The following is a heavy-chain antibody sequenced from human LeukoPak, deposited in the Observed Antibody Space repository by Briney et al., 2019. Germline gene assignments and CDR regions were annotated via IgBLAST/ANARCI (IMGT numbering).Heavy chain of an antibody. D-gene: IGHD3-22*01. CDR3: ATRYYYDSSGYSDNWFDP. CDR2: IIPIFGTA. V-gene: IGHV1-69*01. J-gene: IGHJ5*02. Sequence: GASVKVSCKASGGTFSSYTISWVRQAPGQGLEWMGGIIPIFGTANYAQKFQGRVTITADESTSTAYMELSSLRSEDTAVYYCATRYYYDSSGYSDNWFDPWGQGTLVTVSS. CDR1: GGTFSSYT.